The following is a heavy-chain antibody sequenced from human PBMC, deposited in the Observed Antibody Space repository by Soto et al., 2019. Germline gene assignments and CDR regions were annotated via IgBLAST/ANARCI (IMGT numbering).Heavy chain of an antibody. V-gene: IGHV1-69*06. CDR1: GGTFSSYA. CDR2: IIPSCGTA. J-gene: IGHJ6*02. Sequence: QVQLVQSGAEVKKPGSSVKVSCKASGGTFSSYAISWVRQAPGQGLEWMGGIIPSCGTANYAQKFQGRVTITADKSTRTAYMELSSLRPEDTAVYYCARHGSGSYHYYGMDVWGQGTTVTVSS. D-gene: IGHD3-10*01. CDR3: ARHGSGSYHYYGMDV.